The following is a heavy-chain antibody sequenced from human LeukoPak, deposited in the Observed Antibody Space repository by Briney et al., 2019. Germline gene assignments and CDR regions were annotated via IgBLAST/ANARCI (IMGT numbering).Heavy chain of an antibody. V-gene: IGHV1-2*02. J-gene: IGHJ6*02. D-gene: IGHD3-10*01. CDR1: GYTFTSYG. CDR3: ASVQGKNRYYYYYYGMDV. Sequence: ASVKVSCKASGYTFTSYGISWVRQAPGQGLEWMGWINPNSGGTNYAQKFQGRVTMTRDTSISTAYMELSRLRSDDTAVYYCASVQGKNRYYYYYYGMDVWGQGTTVTVSS. CDR2: INPNSGGT.